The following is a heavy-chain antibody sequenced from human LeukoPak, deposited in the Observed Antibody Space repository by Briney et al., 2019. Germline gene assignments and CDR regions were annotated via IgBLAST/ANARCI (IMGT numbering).Heavy chain of an antibody. CDR2: ITSGGTV. J-gene: IGHJ4*02. CDR3: ARGWGSYSGSYWVYYFDY. D-gene: IGHD1-26*01. CDR1: GFTFSGHS. Sequence: PGGSLRLSCAATGFTFSGHSMGWVRQAPGRGLEWVSHITSGGTVYYADSVKGRFTISRDNAKNSVYLQMSGLRAEDTAVYYCARGWGSYSGSYWVYYFDYWGQGTLVTVSS. V-gene: IGHV3-48*01.